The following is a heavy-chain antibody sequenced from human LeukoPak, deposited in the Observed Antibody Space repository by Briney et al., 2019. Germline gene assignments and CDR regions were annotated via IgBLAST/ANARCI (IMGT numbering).Heavy chain of an antibody. V-gene: IGHV4-38-2*02. J-gene: IGHJ6*03. Sequence: SETLSLTCTVSGDSISSGYYWGWIRQPPGKGLEWIGSIYHSGSTYYNPSLKSRVTISVDTSKNQFSLKLSSVTAADTAVYYCARAQTVTTLYYYYYMDVWGKGTTVTVSS. CDR1: GDSISSGYY. CDR3: ARAQTVTTLYYYYYMDV. CDR2: IYHSGST. D-gene: IGHD4-17*01.